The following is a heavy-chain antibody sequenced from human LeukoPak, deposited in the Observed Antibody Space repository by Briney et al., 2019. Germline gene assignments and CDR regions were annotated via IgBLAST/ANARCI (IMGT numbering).Heavy chain of an antibody. V-gene: IGHV1-3*04. Sequence: VASVKVSCKASGYAFTTYAFHWVHQAPGQRLEWIGWIDTDNGNTRYSQNFQGRITITRDTSATTAYMELSDLRSEDTAVYYCARDRLGGGELSPPDYWGQGTLVTVSS. J-gene: IGHJ4*02. CDR1: GYAFTTYA. CDR2: IDTDNGNT. CDR3: ARDRLGGGELSPPDY. D-gene: IGHD3-16*02.